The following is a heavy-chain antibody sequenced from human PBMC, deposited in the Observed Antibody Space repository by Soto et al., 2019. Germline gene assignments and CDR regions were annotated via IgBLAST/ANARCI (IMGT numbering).Heavy chain of an antibody. CDR1: GGSFSGYY. D-gene: IGHD3-22*01. Sequence: PSETLSLTCAVYGGSFSGYYWSWIRQPPGKGLEWIGEINHSGSTNYNPSLKSRVTISVDTSKNQFSLKLSSVTAADTAVYYCARFNRTYYYESSVYSGPFFDYGGRGTLVP. CDR2: INHSGST. CDR3: ARFNRTYYYESSVYSGPFFDY. V-gene: IGHV4-34*01. J-gene: IGHJ4*02.